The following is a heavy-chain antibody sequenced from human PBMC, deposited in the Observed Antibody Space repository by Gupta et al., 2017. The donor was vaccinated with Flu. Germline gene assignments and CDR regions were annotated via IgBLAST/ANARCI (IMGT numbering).Heavy chain of an antibody. V-gene: IGHV3-48*03. J-gene: IGHJ4*02. CDR3: ARGHWDN. CDR1: GFDFNSYE. Sequence: EVLLVESGGGLVQPGGSLRLSCTASGFDFNSYEMSWVRQAPGRGLEWVAFISSSAVTYYTDPVRGRFTISRDNANNLVYLQMSSLRGEDTAVYYCARGHWDNWGQGTLVTVSS. CDR2: ISSSAVT.